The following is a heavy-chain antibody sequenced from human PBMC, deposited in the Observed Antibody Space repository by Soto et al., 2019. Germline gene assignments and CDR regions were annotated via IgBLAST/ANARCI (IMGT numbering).Heavy chain of an antibody. CDR1: GGTFSSYT. Sequence: ASVKVSCKASGGTFSSYTISWVRQAPGQGLEWMGRIIPILGIANYAQKFQGRVTITADKSTSTAYMELSSLRSEDTAVYYCARDPYYYDSSGYNDAFDIWGQGTMVTVSS. CDR3: ARDPYYYDSSGYNDAFDI. D-gene: IGHD3-22*01. CDR2: IIPILGIA. J-gene: IGHJ3*02. V-gene: IGHV1-69*04.